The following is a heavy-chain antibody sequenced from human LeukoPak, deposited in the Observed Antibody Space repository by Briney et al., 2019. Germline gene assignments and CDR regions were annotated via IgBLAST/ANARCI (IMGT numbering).Heavy chain of an antibody. CDR1: GFTFSSYA. Sequence: GGSLRLSCAASGFTFSSYAMSWVRQAPGKGLEWVSAISDSGRSTYYADSVKGRFGISRDNSKYTLFLQMDSLKAEDTAVYYCAKRGMTTIKEGFDYWGQGTLVTVSS. D-gene: IGHD5-24*01. V-gene: IGHV3-23*01. J-gene: IGHJ4*02. CDR3: AKRGMTTIKEGFDY. CDR2: ISDSGRST.